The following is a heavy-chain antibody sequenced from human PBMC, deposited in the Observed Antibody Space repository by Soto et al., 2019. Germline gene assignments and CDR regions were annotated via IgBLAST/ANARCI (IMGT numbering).Heavy chain of an antibody. CDR2: ISSSSGHI. D-gene: IGHD6-13*01. CDR1: GFTFSTYS. V-gene: IGHV3-21*01. J-gene: IGHJ4*02. CDR3: ARARVAAFDQ. Sequence: GGSLRLSCVPSGFTFSTYSMKWVRQAPGRGLEWVSSISSSSGHIYFADSVKGRFTISRDSAKNSMYLQMDRLRAEDTAVYYCARARVAAFDQWGQGTLVTVSS.